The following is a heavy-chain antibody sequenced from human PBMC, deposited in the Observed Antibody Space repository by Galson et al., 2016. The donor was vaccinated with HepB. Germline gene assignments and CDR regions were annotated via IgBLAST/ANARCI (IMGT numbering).Heavy chain of an antibody. Sequence: SLRLSCAASGLTFSDFYMSWIRQAPGKGLEWVPYISSSSSLTNYADSVKGRFTISRDNANNSLYLQMNSLRVEDTAVYYCARVDYGSGWREGWFDPWGQGTLVTVSS. D-gene: IGHD6-19*01. CDR2: ISSSSSLT. J-gene: IGHJ5*02. CDR3: ARVDYGSGWREGWFDP. V-gene: IGHV3-11*06. CDR1: GLTFSDFY.